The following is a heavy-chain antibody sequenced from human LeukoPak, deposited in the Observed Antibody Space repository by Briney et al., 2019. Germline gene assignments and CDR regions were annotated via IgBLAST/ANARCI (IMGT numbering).Heavy chain of an antibody. CDR1: GDSISTYY. CDR3: VRHTDYDYYYGMDV. J-gene: IGHJ6*02. V-gene: IGHV4-59*08. Sequence: PSETLCLTCTVSGDSISTYYWSWIRQPPGKGLEWIGYIHYSGSTNYNPSLRSRVTISVDTSKNQFSLKLSSATAADTAVYYCVRHTDYDYYYGMDVWGQGTTVTVSS. CDR2: IHYSGST.